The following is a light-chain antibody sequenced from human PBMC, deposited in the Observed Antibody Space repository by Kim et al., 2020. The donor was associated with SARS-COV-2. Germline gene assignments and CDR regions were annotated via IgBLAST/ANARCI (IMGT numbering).Light chain of an antibody. V-gene: IGKV1-39*01. Sequence: DIQMTQSPSSLSASVGDRVTITCRASQCISTYLNWYQQKPGKAPKLLIYGASNLPSGVPSRFSGSGSETDFTLTISTLQPEDFGTYYCQQGYSTFGQGTKLEI. CDR2: GAS. CDR1: QCISTY. CDR3: QQGYST. J-gene: IGKJ2*01.